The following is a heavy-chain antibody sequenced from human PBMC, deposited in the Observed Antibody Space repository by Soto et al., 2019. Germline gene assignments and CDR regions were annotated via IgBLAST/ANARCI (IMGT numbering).Heavy chain of an antibody. CDR1: GGTFSSYA. CDR2: IIPIFDTA. D-gene: IGHD3-22*01. Sequence: SVKVSCKASGGTFSSYAISWVRRAPGQGLEWMGGIIPIFDTANYAQKFQGRVTITADKSTSTAYMELSSLRSEDTAVYYCARGFGDSSGYWADWGQGTLVTVSS. J-gene: IGHJ4*02. V-gene: IGHV1-69*06. CDR3: ARGFGDSSGYWAD.